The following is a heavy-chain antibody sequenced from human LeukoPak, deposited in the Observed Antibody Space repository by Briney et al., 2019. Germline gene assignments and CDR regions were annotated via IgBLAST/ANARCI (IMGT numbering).Heavy chain of an antibody. J-gene: IGHJ4*02. Sequence: SETLSLTCTVSDVSFSTYYWSWIRQPPGKGLEWIGYIYYSGTTNYNPSLKSRVTISVDTSKNQFSLRLSSVTAADTAVYYCARDGVSGGRLFDSWGQGTLVTVSS. D-gene: IGHD2-15*01. CDR3: ARDGVSGGRLFDS. CDR2: IYYSGTT. CDR1: DVSFSTYY. V-gene: IGHV4-59*01.